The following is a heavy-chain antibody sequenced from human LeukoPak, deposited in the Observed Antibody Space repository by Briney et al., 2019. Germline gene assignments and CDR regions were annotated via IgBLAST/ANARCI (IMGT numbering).Heavy chain of an antibody. J-gene: IGHJ6*02. Sequence: GGSLRLSCAASGFTFSSYAMSWVRQAPGKGLEWVSAISGSGGSTYYADSVKGRFTISRDNSKNTLYLQMNSLRAEDTAVYYCANGHYSSGRSHYYYYGMDVWGQGTTVTVSS. D-gene: IGHD6-19*01. V-gene: IGHV3-23*01. CDR1: GFTFSSYA. CDR2: ISGSGGST. CDR3: ANGHYSSGRSHYYYYGMDV.